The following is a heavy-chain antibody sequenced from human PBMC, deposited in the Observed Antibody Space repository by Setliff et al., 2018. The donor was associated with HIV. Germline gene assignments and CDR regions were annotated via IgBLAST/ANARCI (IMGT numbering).Heavy chain of an antibody. CDR3: ARSDYDVLTGFWYFDL. V-gene: IGHV5-51*01. D-gene: IGHD3-9*01. J-gene: IGHJ2*01. CDR1: GYSFTSYW. Sequence: GESLKISCEASGYSFTSYWIGWVRQLPGKALEWMGIIYPGDSETKYSPSSEGQVTISADKSISTAYLQWSSLKASDTAMYYCARSDYDVLTGFWYFDLWGRGTLVTVSS. CDR2: IYPGDSET.